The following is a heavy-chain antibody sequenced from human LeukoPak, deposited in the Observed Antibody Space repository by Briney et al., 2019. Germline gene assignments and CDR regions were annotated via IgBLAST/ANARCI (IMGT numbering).Heavy chain of an antibody. CDR1: GLTFSSHG. CDR3: TADGCGGTCYFDH. D-gene: IGHD2-15*01. V-gene: IGHV3-33*01. CDR2: IWYDGSDK. Sequence: GGSLRLSCAASGLTFSSHGMHWVRQAPGKGLEWVALIWYDGSDKYYADSVRGRFTITRDNAKNMLYLQMNSLGVEDTAAYYCTADGCGGTCYFDHWGQGALVTVSS. J-gene: IGHJ4*02.